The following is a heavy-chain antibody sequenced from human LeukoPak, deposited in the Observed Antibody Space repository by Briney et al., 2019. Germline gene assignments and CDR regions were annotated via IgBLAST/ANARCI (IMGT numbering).Heavy chain of an antibody. CDR3: AKDPPVGATADSYFDY. Sequence: PGRSLRLSCAASGFTFSSYGMHWVRQAPGKGLEWVAVISYDGSNKYYADSVKGRFTISRDNSKNTLYLQMNSLRAEDTAVYYCAKDPPVGATADSYFDYWGQGTLVTVSS. V-gene: IGHV3-30*18. D-gene: IGHD1-26*01. J-gene: IGHJ4*02. CDR2: ISYDGSNK. CDR1: GFTFSSYG.